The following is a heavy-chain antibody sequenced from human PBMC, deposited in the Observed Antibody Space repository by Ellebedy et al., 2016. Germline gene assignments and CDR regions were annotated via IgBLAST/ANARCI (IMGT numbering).Heavy chain of an antibody. CDR2: IKQDGSEK. V-gene: IGHV3-7*01. D-gene: IGHD3-16*01. CDR3: ARGITPYYFDY. CDR1: GFTFSSYW. Sequence: GESLKISCAASGFTFSSYWTSWVRQAPGKGLEWVANIKQDGSEKYYVDSVKGRFTISRDNAKNSLYLQMNSLRAEDTAVYYCARGITPYYFDYWGQGTLVTVSS. J-gene: IGHJ4*02.